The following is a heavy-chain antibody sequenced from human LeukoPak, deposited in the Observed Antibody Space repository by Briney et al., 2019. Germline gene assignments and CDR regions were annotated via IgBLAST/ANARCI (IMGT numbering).Heavy chain of an antibody. Sequence: GRSLRLSCAASGFTFSSYAMHWVRQAPGKGLERVAVISYDGSNKYYADSVKGRFTISRDNSKNTLYLQMNSLRAQDTAVYYCAGPWAPEMDYWGQGTLVTVSS. J-gene: IGHJ4*02. CDR3: AGPWAPEMDY. CDR2: ISYDGSNK. CDR1: GFTFSSYA. D-gene: IGHD5-24*01. V-gene: IGHV3-30*04.